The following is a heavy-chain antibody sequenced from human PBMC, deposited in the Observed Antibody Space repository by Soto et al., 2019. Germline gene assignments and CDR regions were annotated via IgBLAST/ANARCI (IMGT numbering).Heavy chain of an antibody. J-gene: IGHJ6*02. V-gene: IGHV4-59*01. Sequence: SEILSLTCTVSGGSISSYYWSWIRQPPGKGLEWIGYIYYSGSTNYNPSLKSRVTISVDTSKNQFSLKLSSVTAADTAVYYCAREKGRVAGSLEYYYYYGMDVWGQGTTVTVSS. CDR1: GGSISSYY. CDR2: IYYSGST. CDR3: AREKGRVAGSLEYYYYYGMDV. D-gene: IGHD6-19*01.